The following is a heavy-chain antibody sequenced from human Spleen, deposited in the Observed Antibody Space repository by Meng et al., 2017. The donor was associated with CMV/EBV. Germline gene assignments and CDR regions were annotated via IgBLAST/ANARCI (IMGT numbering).Heavy chain of an antibody. V-gene: IGHV3-7*01. CDR3: ARDRGATDY. CDR1: GCTFSNYW. J-gene: IGHJ4*02. Sequence: LSISCAASGCTFSNYWLSCVRQAAGKGLEWVANIKEDGSEKYSVDSVKGRFTISRDNAKNSMYLPMNSLRAEDTAMYYCARDRGATDYWGQGTLVTVSS. CDR2: IKEDGSEK. D-gene: IGHD1-26*01.